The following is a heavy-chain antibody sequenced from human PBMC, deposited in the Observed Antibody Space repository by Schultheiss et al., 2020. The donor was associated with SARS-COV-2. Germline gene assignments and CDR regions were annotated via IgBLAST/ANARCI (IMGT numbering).Heavy chain of an antibody. CDR3: ASSLTPDAFDI. D-gene: IGHD4-23*01. Sequence: SQTLSLTCTVSGGSISSYYWSWIRQPPGKGLEWIGYIYYSGSTNYNPSLKSRVTISVDTSKNQFSLKLSSVTAADTAVYYCASSLTPDAFDIWGQGTMVTVSS. J-gene: IGHJ3*02. V-gene: IGHV4-59*01. CDR1: GGSISSYY. CDR2: IYYSGST.